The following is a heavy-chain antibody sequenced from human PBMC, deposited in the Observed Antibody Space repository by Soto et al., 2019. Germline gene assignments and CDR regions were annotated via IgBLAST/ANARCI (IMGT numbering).Heavy chain of an antibody. D-gene: IGHD4-17*01. CDR3: ARYYGDAPFDY. CDR1: GGSISSGGYY. V-gene: IGHV4-31*03. CDR2: IYYSGST. J-gene: IGHJ4*02. Sequence: QVQLQESGPGLVKPSQTLSLTCTVSGGSISSGGYYWSWIRQHPGKGLEWIGYIYYSGSTYYNPSLKSRVTISVDTSKNQFSQKLSAVTAAATAVYYCARYYGDAPFDYWGQGTLVTVYS.